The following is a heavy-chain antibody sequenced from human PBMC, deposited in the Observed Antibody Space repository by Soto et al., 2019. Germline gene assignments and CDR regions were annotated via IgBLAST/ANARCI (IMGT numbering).Heavy chain of an antibody. Sequence: QVQLVESGGGVVQPGRSLRLSCTASGFSFKSYAMHWVRQAPGKGLEWVALIWYDGNNKYYGDSVKGRFTISRDNSMHTLYLQMNSLRAEDTAVYYCAKSRYNRNDFYYYGMDVWGQGTTVTVSS. V-gene: IGHV3-33*06. CDR2: IWYDGNNK. CDR3: AKSRYNRNDFYYYGMDV. J-gene: IGHJ6*02. D-gene: IGHD1-1*01. CDR1: GFSFKSYA.